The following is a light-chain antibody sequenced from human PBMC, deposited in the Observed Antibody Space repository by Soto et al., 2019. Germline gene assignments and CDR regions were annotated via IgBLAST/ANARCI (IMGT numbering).Light chain of an antibody. CDR3: QQRSNWPPWT. Sequence: FVVTQSPDTLSLSPGETATLSCRASQSVSSYLAWCQQKPGQAPRLIIYDASNRATGIPATFSGSGSGTDFTLTISSLEPEDFAASYCQQRSNWPPWTCGQGTQVDI. J-gene: IGKJ1*01. CDR1: QSVSSY. CDR2: DAS. V-gene: IGKV3-11*01.